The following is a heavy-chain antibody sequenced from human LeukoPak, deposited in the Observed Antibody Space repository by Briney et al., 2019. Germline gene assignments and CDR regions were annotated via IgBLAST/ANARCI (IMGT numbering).Heavy chain of an antibody. CDR2: MSSSSSHI. V-gene: IGHV3-21*01. J-gene: IGHJ4*02. CDR1: GFTFSDYS. Sequence: GGSLRLSCAASGFTFSDYSMHWVRQAPGRGLEWVSFMSSSSSHIYYADSLKGRFTISRDNSKNTLYLQMNSLRAEDTAVYYCAREKIAVAGLFDYWGQGTLVTVSS. D-gene: IGHD6-19*01. CDR3: AREKIAVAGLFDY.